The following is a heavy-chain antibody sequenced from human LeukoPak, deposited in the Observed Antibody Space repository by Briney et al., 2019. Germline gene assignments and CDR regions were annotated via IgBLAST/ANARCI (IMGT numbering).Heavy chain of an antibody. CDR1: GYTFTGYY. D-gene: IGHD3-3*01. J-gene: IGHJ6*03. Sequence: ASVKVSCKASGYTFTGYYMHWVRQAPGQGLEWMGWINPNSGGTNYAQKFQGRVTMTRDTSISTAYMELRSLRSDDTAVYYCARTYYDFWSGYYSINYYYYMDVWGKGTTVTVSS. V-gene: IGHV1-2*02. CDR2: INPNSGGT. CDR3: ARTYYDFWSGYYSINYYYYMDV.